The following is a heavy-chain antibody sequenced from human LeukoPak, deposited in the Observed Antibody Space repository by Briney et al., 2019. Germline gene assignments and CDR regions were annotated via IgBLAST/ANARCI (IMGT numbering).Heavy chain of an antibody. CDR3: AKDRLAVAGKAYYFDY. Sequence: PGGSLRLSCAASGFTFSSYAIHWVRQAPGKGLEWVALISYDGSNKYYADSVKGRFTISRDNSKNTLYLQMNSLRAEDTAVYYCAKDRLAVAGKAYYFDYWGQGTLVTVSS. CDR2: ISYDGSNK. J-gene: IGHJ4*02. CDR1: GFTFSSYA. D-gene: IGHD6-19*01. V-gene: IGHV3-30*04.